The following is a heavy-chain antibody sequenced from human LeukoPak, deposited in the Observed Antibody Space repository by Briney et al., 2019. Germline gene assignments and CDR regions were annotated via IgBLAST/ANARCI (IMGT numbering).Heavy chain of an antibody. V-gene: IGHV4-59*01. J-gene: IGHJ4*02. CDR1: GGSISSYY. CDR2: VYYSGST. Sequence: SETLSLTCTVSGGSISSYYWTWIRQPPGKGLQWIGYVYYSGSTNFNPSLKSRVTISVDASKNQFSLKLSSVTAADTAVYYCARDRGYYGSGSYYHFDYWGQGTLVTVSS. D-gene: IGHD3-10*01. CDR3: ARDRGYYGSGSYYHFDY.